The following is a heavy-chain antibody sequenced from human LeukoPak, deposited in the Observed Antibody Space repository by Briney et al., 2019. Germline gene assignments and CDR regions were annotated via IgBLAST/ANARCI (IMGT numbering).Heavy chain of an antibody. V-gene: IGHV3-23*01. CDR2: ISGSGGST. CDR1: GFTFSSYA. CDR3: AKVLRKQQLGAEFDY. D-gene: IGHD6-13*01. Sequence: PEGSLRLSCAASGFTFSSYAMSWVRQAPGKGLEWVSAISGSGGSTYYADSVKGRFTISRDNSKNTLYLQMSSLRAEDTAVYYCAKVLRKQQLGAEFDYWGQGTLVTVSS. J-gene: IGHJ4*02.